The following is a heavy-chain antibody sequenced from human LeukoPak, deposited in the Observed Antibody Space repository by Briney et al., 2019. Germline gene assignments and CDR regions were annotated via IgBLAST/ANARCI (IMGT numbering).Heavy chain of an antibody. Sequence: KPSETLSLTCAVYGGSFSGYYWSWIRQPPGKGLEWIGEINHSGSTNYNPSLKSRVTISVDTSKNQFSLKLSSVTAADTAVYYCAGRRRGYNWFDPWGQGTLVTVSS. CDR2: INHSGST. CDR3: AGRRRGYNWFDP. J-gene: IGHJ5*02. CDR1: GGSFSGYY. V-gene: IGHV4-34*01. D-gene: IGHD1-1*01.